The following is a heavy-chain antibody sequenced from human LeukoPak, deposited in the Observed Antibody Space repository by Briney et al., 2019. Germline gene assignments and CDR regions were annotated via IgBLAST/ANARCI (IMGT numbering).Heavy chain of an antibody. Sequence: GGSLRLSCAVSGFTFSNYYMSWVRRAPGKGLEWVSAISGSGGSTYYADSVKGRFTISRDDSKNTAYLQMNSLKTEDTAVYYCTRRLRGNDYWGQGTLVTVSS. D-gene: IGHD4-17*01. V-gene: IGHV3-23*01. CDR2: ISGSGGST. CDR1: GFTFSNYY. J-gene: IGHJ4*02. CDR3: TRRLRGNDY.